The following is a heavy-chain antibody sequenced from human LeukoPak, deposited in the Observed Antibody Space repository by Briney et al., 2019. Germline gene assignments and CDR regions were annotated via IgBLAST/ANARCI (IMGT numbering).Heavy chain of an antibody. CDR3: TTTFSFYYYMDV. CDR2: IRSKAYGGTT. D-gene: IGHD3-16*01. Sequence: SLRPSCTASGFTFGHYAMSWVRPAPGKGLEWVGVIRSKAYGGTTEYAASVKGRFTISRDDSKSIAYLQMNSLKTEDTAVYYCTTTFSFYYYMDVWGKGTTVTVSS. J-gene: IGHJ6*03. V-gene: IGHV3-49*04. CDR1: GFTFGHYA.